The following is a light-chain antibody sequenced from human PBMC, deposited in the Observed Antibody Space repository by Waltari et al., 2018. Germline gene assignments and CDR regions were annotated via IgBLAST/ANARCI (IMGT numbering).Light chain of an antibody. CDR2: DVN. CDR1: SSDVGNYNY. J-gene: IGLJ1*01. V-gene: IGLV2-8*01. Sequence: QSALPQPPSASGSLGQSVTIPCTGTSSDVGNYNYVSWYQQHPGRAPKLIIYDVNRRPSGVPDRFSGSKSGNTASLAVSGLQPEDEADYYCSSYAGSSYVFGTGTTVTVL. CDR3: SSYAGSSYV.